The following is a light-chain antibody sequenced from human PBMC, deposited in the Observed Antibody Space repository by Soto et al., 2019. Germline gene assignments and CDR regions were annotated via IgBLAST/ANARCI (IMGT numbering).Light chain of an antibody. V-gene: IGLV2-14*01. CDR1: SSDVGGYNY. CDR3: SSYTSSSLGVV. J-gene: IGLJ2*01. Sequence: QSALTQPASVSGSPGQSITISCTGTSSDVGGYNYVSWYQQHAGKAPKLMIYDVSNRPSGVSNRFSGSKSGNTASLTISGLPAEDEADYYCSSYTSSSLGVVFGGGTKLTVL. CDR2: DVS.